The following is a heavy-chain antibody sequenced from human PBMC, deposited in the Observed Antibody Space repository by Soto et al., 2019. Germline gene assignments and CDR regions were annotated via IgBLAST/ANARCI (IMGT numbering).Heavy chain of an antibody. CDR2: INHSGST. CDR3: ARSKYGSGSSN. J-gene: IGHJ4*02. Sequence: SETLSLTCAVYGGSFSGYYWSWIRQPPGKGLEWIGEINHSGSTNYNPSLKSRVTISVDTSKNQFSLKLSSVTAADTAVYYCARSKYGSGSSNWGQGTLVTVSS. D-gene: IGHD3-10*01. V-gene: IGHV4-34*01. CDR1: GGSFSGYY.